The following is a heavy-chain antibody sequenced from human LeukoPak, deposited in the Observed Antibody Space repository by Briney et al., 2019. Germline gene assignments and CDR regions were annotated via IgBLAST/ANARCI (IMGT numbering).Heavy chain of an antibody. D-gene: IGHD5-24*01. CDR3: ARAVGGGDGYNPFDY. Sequence: ASVKVSCKASGYTFTSYYIHWVRQAPGQGLEWMGIINPSGGSTSYAQKFQGRVTMTRDTSTSTVYMELSSLRSEDTAVYYCARAVGGGDGYNPFDYWGQGTLVTVSS. CDR1: GYTFTSYY. V-gene: IGHV1-46*01. CDR2: INPSGGST. J-gene: IGHJ4*02.